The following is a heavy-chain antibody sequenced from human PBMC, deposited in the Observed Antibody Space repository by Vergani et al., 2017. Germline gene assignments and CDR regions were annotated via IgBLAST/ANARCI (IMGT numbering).Heavy chain of an antibody. J-gene: IGHJ6*02. CDR1: GGSISSGSYY. V-gene: IGHV4-61*02. CDR2: FYTGGGT. CDR3: ARDPLYSTTWPFLLLDMDV. Sequence: QVQLQESGPGLVRPSQTLSLTCTVSGGSISSGSYYWSWFRQPAGKGLEWIGRFYTGGGTSYNPSLKRLVPISVDTSKNQFSLQLSSVTAADTAVYYCARDPLYSTTWPFLLLDMDVWGQGTTVTVSS. D-gene: IGHD6-13*01.